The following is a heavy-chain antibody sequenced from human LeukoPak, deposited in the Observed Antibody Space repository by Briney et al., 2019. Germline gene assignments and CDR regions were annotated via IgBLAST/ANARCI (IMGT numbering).Heavy chain of an antibody. Sequence: PSETLSLICIVSGDSISDYYWNWIRQPPGRGLEWIGFIYYSGSVNYNPSLKSRVTISVDTSKNQFSLKLSSVTAADTAVYYCARNGPPGSSWYDSWFDPWGQGTLVTVSS. J-gene: IGHJ5*02. CDR3: ARNGPPGSSWYDSWFDP. D-gene: IGHD6-13*01. V-gene: IGHV4-59*12. CDR2: IYYSGSV. CDR1: GDSISDYY.